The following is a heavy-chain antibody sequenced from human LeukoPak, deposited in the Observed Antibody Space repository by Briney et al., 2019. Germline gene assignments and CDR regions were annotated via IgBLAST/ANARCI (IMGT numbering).Heavy chain of an antibody. D-gene: IGHD2-2*01. J-gene: IGHJ5*02. Sequence: SEALSLTSTVSGGSISGDIWSCISAPPGEGLGWIARLFTSGSNNRRSVKHNPFLKSRVAMSVDTSKNQFSLKLSSVTAADTAVYYCARAGGGYCSSTSCSADWFDPWGQGILVTVSS. CDR1: GGSISGDI. CDR2: LFTSGSN. CDR3: ARAGGGYCSSTSCSADWFDP. V-gene: IGHV4-4*07.